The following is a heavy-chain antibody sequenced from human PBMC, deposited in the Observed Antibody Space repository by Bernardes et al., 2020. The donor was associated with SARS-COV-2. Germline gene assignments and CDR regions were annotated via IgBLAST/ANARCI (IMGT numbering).Heavy chain of an antibody. CDR2: ISGSGGST. J-gene: IGHJ4*02. V-gene: IGHV3-23*01. D-gene: IGHD6-19*01. CDR3: AKAVSKWYSSGWYLDAFDY. Sequence: GGSLRLSCAASGFTFSSYAMSWVRQAPGKGLEWVSGISGSGGSTYYADSVKGRFTISRDNFKNTLYLQINSLRAEATAVYYCAKAVSKWYSSGWYLDAFDYWGQGTLVSVSS. CDR1: GFTFSSYA.